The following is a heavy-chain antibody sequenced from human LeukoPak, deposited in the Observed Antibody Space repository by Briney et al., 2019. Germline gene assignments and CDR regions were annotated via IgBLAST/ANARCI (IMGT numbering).Heavy chain of an antibody. J-gene: IGHJ6*02. V-gene: IGHV4-59*08. CDR3: ARRAVAGRYYGMDV. CDR2: IYYSGST. Sequence: SETLSLICSVSGGSIISYYWSWSRQPPGEGLEWCGYIYYSGSTNYTPSLKSRVTISVDTSKNQFSLKLSSVTAADTAVYYCARRAVAGRYYGMDVWGQGTTVTVSS. D-gene: IGHD6-19*01. CDR1: GGSIISYY.